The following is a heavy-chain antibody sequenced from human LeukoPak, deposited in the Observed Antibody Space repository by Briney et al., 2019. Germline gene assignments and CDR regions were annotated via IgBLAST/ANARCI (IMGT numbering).Heavy chain of an antibody. D-gene: IGHD1-26*01. CDR2: IDSTSTYI. Sequence: GGSLRLSCAASRFTFSTYSMNWVRQAPGKGLEWVSSIDSTSTYIYHADSVKGRFTISRDNAKNSLYLQMDSLRAEDTAVYYCARDSLVGSTTPVFDYWGQGTLVTVSS. V-gene: IGHV3-21*04. J-gene: IGHJ4*02. CDR1: RFTFSTYS. CDR3: ARDSLVGSTTPVFDY.